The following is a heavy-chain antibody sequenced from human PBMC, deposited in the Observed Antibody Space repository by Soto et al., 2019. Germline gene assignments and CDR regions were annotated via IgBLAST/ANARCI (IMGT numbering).Heavy chain of an antibody. J-gene: IGHJ4*02. CDR1: GGSISSGDYY. CDR3: ARQQQLWGELDY. Sequence: PSETLSLTCTVSGGSISSGDYYWSWIRQPPGKGLEWIGYIYYSGSTYYNPSLKSRVTISVDTSKNQFSLKLSSVTAADTAVYYCARQQQLWGELDYWGQGTLVTVSS. D-gene: IGHD6-13*01. V-gene: IGHV4-30-4*02. CDR2: IYYSGST.